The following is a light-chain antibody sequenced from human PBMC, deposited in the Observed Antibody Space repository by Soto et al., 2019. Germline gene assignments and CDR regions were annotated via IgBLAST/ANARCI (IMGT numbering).Light chain of an antibody. Sequence: QAARTQPASVSGSPGQSITISCTGTSSDVGAYNYVSWYQQHPGKAPKLMIYEVNSRPSGVSNRFSGSKSGITASLTISGLQAEDEADYYCSSYASTSTAVFGTGTKVTVL. V-gene: IGLV2-14*01. J-gene: IGLJ1*01. CDR3: SSYASTSTAV. CDR1: SSDVGAYNY. CDR2: EVN.